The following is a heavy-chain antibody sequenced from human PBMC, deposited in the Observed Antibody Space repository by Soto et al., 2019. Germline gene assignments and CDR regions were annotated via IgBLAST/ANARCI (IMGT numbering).Heavy chain of an antibody. CDR1: VYTFTGYY. V-gene: IGHV1-2*04. D-gene: IGHD4-17*01. Sequence: ASVKVSCKASVYTFTGYYMHWVRQAPGQGLEWMGWINPNSGGTNYAQKFQGWVTMTRDTSISTAYMELSRLRSDDTAVYYCARDYGDYPWYYYGMDVWGQGTTVTVSS. J-gene: IGHJ6*02. CDR2: INPNSGGT. CDR3: ARDYGDYPWYYYGMDV.